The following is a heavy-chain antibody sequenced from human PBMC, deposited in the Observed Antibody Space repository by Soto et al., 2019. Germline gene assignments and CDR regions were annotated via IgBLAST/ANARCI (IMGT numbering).Heavy chain of an antibody. CDR3: AASDSSGYPSYFDY. D-gene: IGHD3-22*01. Sequence: PGGSVRLSCAASGFTFSSYAMSWVRQAPGKGLEWVTSISGSGGSTYYADSVKGRFTISRDNSKNTLYLQMKSLRAEDTAVYYCAASDSSGYPSYFDYWGQGTLVTVS. V-gene: IGHV3-23*01. CDR1: GFTFSSYA. CDR2: ISGSGGST. J-gene: IGHJ4*02.